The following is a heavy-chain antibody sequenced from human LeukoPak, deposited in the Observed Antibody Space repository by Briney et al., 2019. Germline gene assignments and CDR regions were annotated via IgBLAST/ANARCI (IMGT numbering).Heavy chain of an antibody. CDR3: ASPMTTVTKGGFDY. Sequence: PGGSLRLSCAASGFTFSSYSMNWVRQAPGKGLEWVSSISSSSSYIYYTDSVKGRFTISRDNAKNSLYLQMNSLRAEDTAVYYCASPMTTVTKGGFDYWGQGTLVTVSS. CDR2: ISSSSSYI. J-gene: IGHJ4*02. V-gene: IGHV3-21*01. CDR1: GFTFSSYS. D-gene: IGHD4-11*01.